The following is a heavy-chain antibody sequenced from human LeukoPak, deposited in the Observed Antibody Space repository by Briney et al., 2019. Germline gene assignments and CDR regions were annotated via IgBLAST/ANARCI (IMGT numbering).Heavy chain of an antibody. CDR2: IYYSGGT. J-gene: IGHJ6*03. Sequence: PSETLSLTCTVSGGSISSYYWSWIRQPPGKGLEWIGYIYYSGGTNYNPSLKSRVTISVDTSKNQVSLKLSSVTAADTAVYYCARGKPYSSSYPYYYYMDVWGKGTPVTVSS. V-gene: IGHV4-59*01. CDR3: ARGKPYSSSYPYYYYMDV. D-gene: IGHD6-6*01. CDR1: GGSISSYY.